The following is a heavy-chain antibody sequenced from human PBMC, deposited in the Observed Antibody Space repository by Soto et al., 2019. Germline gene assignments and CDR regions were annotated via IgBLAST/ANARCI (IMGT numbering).Heavy chain of an antibody. CDR2: IRIGPGTT. V-gene: IGHV3-23*01. D-gene: IGHD5-18*01. J-gene: IGHJ6*02. CDR3: ARSRSAMADGMNV. CDR1: GVNFRGYA. Sequence: QTGGSLRLSCEVSGVNFRGYAMSWVRQAPGKGLEWVSGIRIGPGTTYYADSVKGRFTISSDISRKTVYLQMNNLRGEDTALYFCARSRSAMADGMNVWGQGTTVTVSS.